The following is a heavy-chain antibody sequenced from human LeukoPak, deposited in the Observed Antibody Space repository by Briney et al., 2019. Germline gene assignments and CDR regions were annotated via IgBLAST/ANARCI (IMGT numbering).Heavy chain of an antibody. D-gene: IGHD2-15*01. J-gene: IGHJ4*02. CDR3: AKGRFCTGSGCYSTAPDY. V-gene: IGHV3-23*01. CDR2: ISGSGDRT. Sequence: GGSLRNTCEAPGCAFNRYAMGWVGQAPGKGLEWVSAISGSGDRTYYADSVRGRFSISRDSSKSTLFLQMDSLRAEDTAVYYCAKGRFCTGSGCYSTAPDYWGQGTLVTVSS. CDR1: GCAFNRYA.